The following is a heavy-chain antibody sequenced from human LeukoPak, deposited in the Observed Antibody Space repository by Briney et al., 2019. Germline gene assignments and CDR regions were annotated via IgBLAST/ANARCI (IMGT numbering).Heavy chain of an antibody. CDR3: ARGNLKRYYDFWSGYPKRGYYYYYFMDV. D-gene: IGHD3-3*01. CDR2: MNPNSGNT. CDR1: GYTFTSYD. V-gene: IGHV1-8*01. J-gene: IGHJ6*03. Sequence: ASVKVSCKASGYTFTSYDINWVRQATGQGLEWMGWMNPNSGNTGYAQKFQGRVTMTRNTSISTAYMELSSLRSEDTAVYYCARGNLKRYYDFWSGYPKRGYYYYYFMDVWGKGTTVTVSS.